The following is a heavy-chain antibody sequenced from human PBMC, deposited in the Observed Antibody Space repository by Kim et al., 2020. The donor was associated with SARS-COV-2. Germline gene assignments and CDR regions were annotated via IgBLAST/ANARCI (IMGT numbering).Heavy chain of an antibody. V-gene: IGHV3-73*01. CDR1: GFTFSGSA. Sequence: GGSLRLSCAASGFTFSGSAMHWVRQASGKGLEWVGRIRSKANSYATAYAASVKGRFTISRDDSKNTAYLQMNSLKTEDTAVYYCTRPHYYDSKTFDPWGQGTLVTVSS. J-gene: IGHJ5*02. CDR3: TRPHYYDSKTFDP. D-gene: IGHD3-22*01. CDR2: IRSKANSYAT.